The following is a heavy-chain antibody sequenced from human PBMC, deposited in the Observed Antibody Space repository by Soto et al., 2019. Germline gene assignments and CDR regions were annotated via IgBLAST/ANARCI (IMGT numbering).Heavy chain of an antibody. CDR2: ISGSGGSK. J-gene: IGHJ5*02. CDR3: AKDHYENSGYYQFDP. D-gene: IGHD3-22*01. V-gene: IGHV3-23*01. Sequence: GGSLRLSCAASGFTFSSYAMSWVRQAPGKGLEWVLAISGSGGSKYYADSVKGRFTISRDNSKNTLYLQMNSLRVEDTAVYYCAKDHYENSGYYQFDPWGQGTLVTVSS. CDR1: GFTFSSYA.